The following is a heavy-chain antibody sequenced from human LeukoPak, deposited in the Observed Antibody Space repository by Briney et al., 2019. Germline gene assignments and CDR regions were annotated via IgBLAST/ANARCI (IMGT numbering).Heavy chain of an antibody. Sequence: PSETLSLTCAVYGGSFSGYYWSWIRQPPGKGLEWIGEINHSGSTNYNPSLKSRVTISVDTSKNQFSLKLSSVTAADTAVYYCARGPQYYYGSGSYFDYWGQGTLVTVSS. CDR3: ARGPQYYYGSGSYFDY. CDR2: INHSGST. CDR1: GGSFSGYY. V-gene: IGHV4-34*01. D-gene: IGHD3-10*01. J-gene: IGHJ4*02.